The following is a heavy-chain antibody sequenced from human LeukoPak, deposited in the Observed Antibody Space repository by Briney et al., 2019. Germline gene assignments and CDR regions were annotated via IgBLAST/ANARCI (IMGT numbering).Heavy chain of an antibody. CDR3: ARHGPRFFGVVLNWFDP. Sequence: SETLSLTCTVSGGSIGSYYWSWIRQPPGQGLEWIGYIYYSGSTNYNPSLKSRVTISVDTSKNQFSLKLSSVTAADTAVYYCARHGPRFFGVVLNWFDPWGQGTLVTVSS. J-gene: IGHJ5*02. V-gene: IGHV4-59*08. D-gene: IGHD3-3*01. CDR1: GGSIGSYY. CDR2: IYYSGST.